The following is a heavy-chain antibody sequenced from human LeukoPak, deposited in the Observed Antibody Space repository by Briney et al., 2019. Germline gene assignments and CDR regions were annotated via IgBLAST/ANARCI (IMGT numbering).Heavy chain of an antibody. Sequence: GGSLRLPCAASGFTVSSNYTSWVRQAPGKGLEWVSVIYSGGSTYYADSVKGRFTISRDNSKNTLYLQMNSLRAEDTAVYYCAKTYYYDSSGYSPHFDYWGQGTLVTVSS. J-gene: IGHJ4*02. CDR2: IYSGGST. CDR3: AKTYYYDSSGYSPHFDY. D-gene: IGHD3-22*01. CDR1: GFTVSSNY. V-gene: IGHV3-53*01.